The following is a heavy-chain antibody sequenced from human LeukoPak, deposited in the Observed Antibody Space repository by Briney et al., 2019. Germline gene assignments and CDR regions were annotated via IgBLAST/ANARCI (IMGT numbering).Heavy chain of an antibody. Sequence: GGSLRLPCAASGFTFSSYEMNWVRQAPGKGLEWVSHISSSGSTIYYADCVKGRFTISRDNAKNSLYLQMNSLRAEDTAVYYCARNIVPAAVNYYYYGMDVWGKGTTVTVSS. CDR3: ARNIVPAAVNYYYYGMDV. J-gene: IGHJ6*04. D-gene: IGHD2-2*01. CDR2: ISSSGSTI. CDR1: GFTFSSYE. V-gene: IGHV3-48*03.